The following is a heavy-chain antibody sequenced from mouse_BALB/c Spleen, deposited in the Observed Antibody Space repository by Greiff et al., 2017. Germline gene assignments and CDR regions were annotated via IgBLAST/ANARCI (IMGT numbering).Heavy chain of an antibody. Sequence: DVQLQESGPGLVKPSQSLSLTCTVTGYSITSDYAWNWIRQFPGNKLEWMGYISYSGSTSYNPSLKSRISITRDTSKNQFFLQLNSVTTEDTTTYYCARSWDSDYWGQGTTLTVSS. D-gene: IGHD4-1*01. CDR3: ARSWDSDY. J-gene: IGHJ2*01. CDR2: ISYSGST. CDR1: GYSITSDYA. V-gene: IGHV3-2*02.